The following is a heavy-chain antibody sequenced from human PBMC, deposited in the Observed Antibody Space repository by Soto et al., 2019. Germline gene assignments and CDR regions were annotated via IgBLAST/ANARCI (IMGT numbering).Heavy chain of an antibody. CDR2: ISYSGNT. Sequence: PSETLSLTCTVSGDSISSNNNYWSWIRQPPGEGLEWIGFISYSGNTSYSPSLKSRVAISLDTSKNQFSLSLNSVTAADTAVYYCARDSRLGFPDYWGQGTLVTVSS. CDR1: GDSISSNNNY. CDR3: ARDSRLGFPDY. V-gene: IGHV4-30-4*02. D-gene: IGHD3-16*01. J-gene: IGHJ4*02.